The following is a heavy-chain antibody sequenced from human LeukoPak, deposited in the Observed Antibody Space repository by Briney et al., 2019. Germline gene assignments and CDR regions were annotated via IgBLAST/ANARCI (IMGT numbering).Heavy chain of an antibody. Sequence: GRSPRLSCAASGFTFSSYAMHWVRQAPGKGLEWVAVISYDGSNKYYADSVKGRFTISRDNSKNTLYLQMNSLRAEDTAVYYCARDLASGGYALYYFDYWGQGTLVTVSS. CDR3: ARDLASGGYALYYFDY. J-gene: IGHJ4*02. CDR1: GFTFSSYA. CDR2: ISYDGSNK. D-gene: IGHD5-12*01. V-gene: IGHV3-30-3*01.